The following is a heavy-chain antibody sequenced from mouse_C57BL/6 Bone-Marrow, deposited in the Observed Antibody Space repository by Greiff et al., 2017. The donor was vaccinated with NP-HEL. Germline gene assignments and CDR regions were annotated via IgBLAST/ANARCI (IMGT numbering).Heavy chain of an antibody. V-gene: IGHV5-4*01. J-gene: IGHJ4*01. CDR2: ISDGGSYT. CDR3: ARDALYYSNYDYAMDY. Sequence: EVKLVESGGGLVKPGGSLKLSCAASGFTFSSYAMSWVRQTPEKRLEWVATISDGGSYTYYPDNVKGRFTISRDNAKNNLYLQMSHLKSEDTAMYYCARDALYYSNYDYAMDYWGQGTSVTVSS. CDR1: GFTFSSYA. D-gene: IGHD2-5*01.